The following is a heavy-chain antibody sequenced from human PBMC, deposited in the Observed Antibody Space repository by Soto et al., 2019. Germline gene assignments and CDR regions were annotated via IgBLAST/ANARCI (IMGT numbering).Heavy chain of an antibody. CDR1: GGTFSSYA. D-gene: IGHD4-4*01. V-gene: IGHV1-69*13. Sequence: SVKVSCKASGGTFSSYAISWVRQAPGQGLEWMGGIIPIFGTANYAQKFQGRVTITADESTSTAYMELSSLRSEDTAVYYCADYSNYEGSPFDYWGQGTLVTVSS. CDR2: IIPIFGTA. J-gene: IGHJ4*02. CDR3: ADYSNYEGSPFDY.